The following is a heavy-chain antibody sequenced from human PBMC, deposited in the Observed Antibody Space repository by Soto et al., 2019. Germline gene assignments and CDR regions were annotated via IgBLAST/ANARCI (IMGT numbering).Heavy chain of an antibody. CDR3: AKDHRRYSYGYSHY. Sequence: GGFLRLCWAAAGFTFRNFAVSCILQAPGKGLEWVSAISGSGGSTYHADSVKGRFTISRDNSMNTLYLQMNSLRADDTAVYYCAKDHRRYSYGYSHYWGQGTLVSVSS. J-gene: IGHJ4*02. V-gene: IGHV3-23*01. CDR1: GFTFRNFA. CDR2: ISGSGGST. D-gene: IGHD5-18*01.